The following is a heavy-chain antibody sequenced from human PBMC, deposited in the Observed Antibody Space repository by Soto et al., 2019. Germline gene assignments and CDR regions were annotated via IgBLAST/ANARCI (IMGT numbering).Heavy chain of an antibody. CDR3: ARVVGALGHWFVP. V-gene: IGHV1-18*01. D-gene: IGHD2-15*01. J-gene: IGHJ5*02. CDR1: GYTFTSYG. CDR2: ISAYNGNT. Sequence: QVQLVQSGGEVKKPGASVKVSCKASGYTFTSYGISWVRQAPGQGLEWMGRISAYNGNTNYAQERQGKVTMTTDRSASTAYMELRSLRSDDTAVYYCARVVGALGHWFVPWGQGTLVTVSS.